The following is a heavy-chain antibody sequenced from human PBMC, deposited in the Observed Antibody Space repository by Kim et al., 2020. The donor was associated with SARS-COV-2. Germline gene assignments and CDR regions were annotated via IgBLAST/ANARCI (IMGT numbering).Heavy chain of an antibody. CDR3: ARVRCVAVAGTRCRWFDP. Sequence: SETLSLTCTVSGGSISSSSYYWGWIRQPPEKGLEWIGSIYYSGSTYYNPSLKSRVTISVDTSKNQFSLKLSSVTAADTAVYYCARVRCVAVAGTRCRWFDPWGQGTLVTVSS. D-gene: IGHD6-19*01. CDR1: GGSISSSSYY. V-gene: IGHV4-39*07. CDR2: IYYSGST. J-gene: IGHJ5*02.